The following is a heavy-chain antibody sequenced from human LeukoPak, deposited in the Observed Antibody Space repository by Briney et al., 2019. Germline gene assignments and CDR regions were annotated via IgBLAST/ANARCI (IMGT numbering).Heavy chain of an antibody. CDR2: IFHSGST. Sequence: SETLSLTCAVSGYSIGSGFCWGWIRPPPGKGLEWIGSIFHSGSTYYNPSLKSRVTISVDTSKNQFSLKLSSVTAADTALYYCARASGSYGSGSYYYSGMDVWGKGTTVTVSS. CDR1: GYSIGSGFC. CDR3: ARASGSYGSGSYYYSGMDV. D-gene: IGHD3-10*01. V-gene: IGHV4-38-2*01. J-gene: IGHJ6*04.